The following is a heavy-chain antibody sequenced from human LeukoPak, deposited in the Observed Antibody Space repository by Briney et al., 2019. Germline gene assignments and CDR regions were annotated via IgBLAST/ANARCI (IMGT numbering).Heavy chain of an antibody. V-gene: IGHV4-34*01. CDR1: GGSFSGYY. CDR3: ARGGSRDNWNPTFFDY. Sequence: SETLSLTCAVYGGSFSGYYWSWIRQPPGKGLEWIGEINHSGSTNYNPSLKSRVTISVDTSKNQFSLKLSSVTAADTAVYYCARGGSRDNWNPTFFDYWGQGTLVTVSS. J-gene: IGHJ4*02. D-gene: IGHD1-20*01. CDR2: INHSGST.